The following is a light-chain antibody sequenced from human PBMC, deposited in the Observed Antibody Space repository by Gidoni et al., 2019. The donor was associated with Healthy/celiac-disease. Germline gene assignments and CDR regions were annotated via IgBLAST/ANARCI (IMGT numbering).Light chain of an antibody. Sequence: QSALTQPPSASGSPGPSVTISCTGTSSDVGAYKYVTWYQQHPGKVPKLMIYEVSKRPSGVPDRFSGSKSGNTASLTVSGHQAEDEADYYCSSYAGSNNWVFGGGTKVTVL. CDR2: EVS. CDR3: SSYAGSNNWV. J-gene: IGLJ3*02. CDR1: SSDVGAYKY. V-gene: IGLV2-8*01.